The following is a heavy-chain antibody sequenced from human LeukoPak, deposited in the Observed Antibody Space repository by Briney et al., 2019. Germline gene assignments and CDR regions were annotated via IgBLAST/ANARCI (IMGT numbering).Heavy chain of an antibody. V-gene: IGHV3-23*01. J-gene: IGHJ5*02. CDR1: GFTFSIYA. Sequence: QPGGSLRLPCAASGFTFSIYAMRWAPSAPGKGWVWVSPGRGRGGRTHYADPVKERFTISSDNSKNTLYLQMNSLRAEDTAVYYCAKDSALVPGWCDPWGQGTLVTVSS. D-gene: IGHD3-10*01. CDR2: GRGRGGRT. CDR3: AKDSALVPGWCDP.